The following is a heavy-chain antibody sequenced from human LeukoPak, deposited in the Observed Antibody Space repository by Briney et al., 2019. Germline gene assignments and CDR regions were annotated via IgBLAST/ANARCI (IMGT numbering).Heavy chain of an antibody. V-gene: IGHV4-39*01. CDR1: GGSISSSSYY. D-gene: IGHD3-10*01. J-gene: IGHJ6*03. Sequence: KPSETLSLTCTVSGGSISSSSYYWGWIRQPPGKGLEWIGSIYYSGSTYYNPSLKSRVTISVDTSKNQFSLKLSSVTAADTAVYYCASLLGSGSYYYYYMDVWGKGTTVTISS. CDR2: IYYSGST. CDR3: ASLLGSGSYYYYYMDV.